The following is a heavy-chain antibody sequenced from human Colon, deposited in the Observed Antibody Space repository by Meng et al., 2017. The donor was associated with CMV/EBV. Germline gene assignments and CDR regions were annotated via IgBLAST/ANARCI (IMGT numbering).Heavy chain of an antibody. CDR2: ISPSNDYI. V-gene: IGHV3-21*01. CDR1: GFNFKVYT. CDR3: ARLGGVPAALLL. D-gene: IGHD2-2*01. Sequence: GESLKISCAASGFNFKVYTMNWVRQAPGKGPEWIASISPSNDYIYFADSVKGRFTISRDNAKNSLYLQMNSLTAEDTAVYYCARLGGVPAALLLWGQGTTVTVSS. J-gene: IGHJ6*02.